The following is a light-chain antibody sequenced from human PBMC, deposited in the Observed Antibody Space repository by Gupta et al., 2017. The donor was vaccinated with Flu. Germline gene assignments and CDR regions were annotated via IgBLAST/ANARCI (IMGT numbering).Light chain of an antibody. J-gene: IGKJ4*01. CDR3: QQYNNGPPVT. CDR2: GAF. Sequence: EVVMTQSPATLSVSPGERATLSCRASQSISTNLAWYQQRPGQAPRLLIHGAFSRATGTPARFSGSVSGTEFTLTISSLQSEDSGVYYCQQYNNGPPVTLGGGTRVEIK. V-gene: IGKV3-15*01. CDR1: QSISTN.